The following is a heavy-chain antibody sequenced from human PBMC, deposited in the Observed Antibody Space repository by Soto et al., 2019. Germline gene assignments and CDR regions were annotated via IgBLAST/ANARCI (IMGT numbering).Heavy chain of an antibody. CDR1: GGSISSSSYY. V-gene: IGHV4-39*01. J-gene: IGHJ4*02. CDR3: ARVIVVTAILGYYFDY. D-gene: IGHD2-21*02. Sequence: PSETLSLTCTVSGGSISSSSYYWGWIRQPPGKGLEWIGSIYYSGSTYYNPSLKSRVTISVDTSKNQFSLKLSSVTAADTAVYYCARVIVVTAILGYYFDYWGQGTLVTVS. CDR2: IYYSGST.